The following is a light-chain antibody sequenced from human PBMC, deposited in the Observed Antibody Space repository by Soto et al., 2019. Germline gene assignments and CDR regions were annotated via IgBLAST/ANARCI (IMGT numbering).Light chain of an antibody. CDR2: GVS. CDR1: QTVSRY. V-gene: IGKV3-11*01. Sequence: EIVLTQSPATLSLSPGERATLSCRASQTVSRYLAWFQQKPGQAPRLLIYGVSNRATGIPARFSGSGSGTDFTLTISSLEPEDFAVYYCQQRSSWGMYTFGQGTKLEIK. J-gene: IGKJ2*01. CDR3: QQRSSWGMYT.